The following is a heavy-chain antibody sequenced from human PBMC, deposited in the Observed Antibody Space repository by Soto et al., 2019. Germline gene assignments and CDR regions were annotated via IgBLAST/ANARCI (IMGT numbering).Heavy chain of an antibody. CDR2: VYHTGRT. CDR1: GGSFKSGSYS. D-gene: IGHD3-3*01. Sequence: GPGPPRTSETLSLTCTVSGGSFKSGSYSWSWIRQPPGKGLEWIGYVYHTGRTSYNPSLKSRVSISMDTSKNQFSLNLDSVTAADTAVYFCARDFAYFDSWGQGTLVTVSS. J-gene: IGHJ4*02. CDR3: ARDFAYFDS. V-gene: IGHV4-61*01.